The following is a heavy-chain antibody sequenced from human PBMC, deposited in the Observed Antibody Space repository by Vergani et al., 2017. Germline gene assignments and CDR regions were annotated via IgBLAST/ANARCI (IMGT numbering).Heavy chain of an antibody. CDR3: AKDRESIAARPVAYWFDP. Sequence: EVQLVQSGAEVKKPGESLKISCKGSGYSFTSYWIGWVRQMPGKGLEWMGIIYPGDSDTRYSPSFQGQVTISADKSISTAYLQWSSLKATDTAMYYCAKDRESIAARPVAYWFDPWGQGTLVTVSS. D-gene: IGHD6-6*01. V-gene: IGHV5-51*01. J-gene: IGHJ5*02. CDR1: GYSFTSYW. CDR2: IYPGDSDT.